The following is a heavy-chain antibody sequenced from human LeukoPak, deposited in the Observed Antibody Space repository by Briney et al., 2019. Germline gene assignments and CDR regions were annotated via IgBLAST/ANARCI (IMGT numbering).Heavy chain of an antibody. D-gene: IGHD5-24*01. J-gene: IGHJ4*02. V-gene: IGHV3-21*01. CDR1: GFTFSNYD. CDR3: ARGEEKATITALDS. CDR2: ISSSSSYI. Sequence: GGSLRLSCAASGFTFSNYDMHWVRQAPGKGLEWVSAISSSSSYIYCADSIKGRFTISRDNAENSLYLQINSLGAVDTAVYFCARGEEKATITALDSWGQGTLVTVSS.